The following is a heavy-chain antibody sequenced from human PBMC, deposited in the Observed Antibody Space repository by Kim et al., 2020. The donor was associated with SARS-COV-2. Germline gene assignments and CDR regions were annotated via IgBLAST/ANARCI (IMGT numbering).Heavy chain of an antibody. D-gene: IGHD4-17*01. J-gene: IGHJ6*02. V-gene: IGHV4-59*01. CDR2: IYYSGST. CDR3: ATLSVGGDPDYYYYYGMDV. Sequence: SETLSLTCTVSGGSISSYYWSWIRQPPGKGLEWIGYIYYSGSTNYNPSLKSRVTISVDTSKNQFSLKLSSVTAADTAVYYCATLSVGGDPDYYYYYGMDVWGQGTTVTVSS. CDR1: GGSISSYY.